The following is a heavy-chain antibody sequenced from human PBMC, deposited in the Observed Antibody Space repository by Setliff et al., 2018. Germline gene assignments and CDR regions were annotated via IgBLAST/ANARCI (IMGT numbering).Heavy chain of an antibody. Sequence: GGSLRPSCAASGFNFSIYTMTWVRQAPGKGLEWVSGIPSTGSRTDYADSVQGRFIVSRDNSKNTLYLGMNTLRTDDTALYYCAKRGSNGCLEGSWGQGTLVTVSS. V-gene: IGHV3-23*01. D-gene: IGHD6-19*01. J-gene: IGHJ5*02. CDR3: AKRGSNGCLEGS. CDR1: GFNFSIYT. CDR2: IPSTGSRT.